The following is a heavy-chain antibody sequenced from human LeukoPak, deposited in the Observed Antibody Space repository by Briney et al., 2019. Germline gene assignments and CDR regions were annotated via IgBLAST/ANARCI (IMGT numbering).Heavy chain of an antibody. CDR2: IWYDGSNK. J-gene: IGHJ4*02. CDR1: GFTFSSYG. CDR3: ARAFYSGEGFYFDY. Sequence: GGSLRLSCAASGFTFSSYGMPWVRQAPGKGLEWVAVIWYDGSNKYYADSVKGRFTISRDNSKNTLYLQMNSLRAEDTAVYYCARAFYSGEGFYFDYWGQGTLVTVSS. D-gene: IGHD1-26*01. V-gene: IGHV3-33*01.